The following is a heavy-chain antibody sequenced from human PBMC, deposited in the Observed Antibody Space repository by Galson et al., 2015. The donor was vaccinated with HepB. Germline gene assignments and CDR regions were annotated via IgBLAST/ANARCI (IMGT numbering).Heavy chain of an antibody. V-gene: IGHV4-59*08. J-gene: IGHJ4*02. CDR2: LSYTGRT. Sequence: SETLCLTCTVSGDPISNYYWSWIRQPPGRGLEWIGVLSYTGRTNYSPSLKSRVTISVDTSENQLSLKMTSVIAADTAVYFCARQPHRSGWGYFDYWGQGTLVSVSS. CDR3: ARQPHRSGWGYFDY. CDR1: GDPISNYY. D-gene: IGHD6-19*01.